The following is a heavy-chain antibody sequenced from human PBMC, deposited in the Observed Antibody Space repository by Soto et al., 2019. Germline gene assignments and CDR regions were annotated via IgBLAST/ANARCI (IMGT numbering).Heavy chain of an antibody. V-gene: IGHV4-59*02. Sequence: SETLSLTCSVSGASVSSYYWSWVRQPPGKGLEWIGYIYYIGAYNYNPSLKSRVTISVDTSKNQFSLKLTSVTAADTAVYYCARTPETRDWLDPWGQGTLVTVPQ. D-gene: IGHD1-7*01. CDR3: ARTPETRDWLDP. CDR2: IYYIGAY. J-gene: IGHJ5*02. CDR1: GASVSSYY.